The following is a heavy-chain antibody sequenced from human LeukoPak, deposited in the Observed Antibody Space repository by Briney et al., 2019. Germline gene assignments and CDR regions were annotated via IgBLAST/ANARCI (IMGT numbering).Heavy chain of an antibody. CDR2: SDWDDDK. CDR3: ARLKYGNNYFDY. Sequence: SGPALVKPTQTLTLTCTFSGFSLSTSGMRVSWIRQPPGKALEWLARSDWDDDKFYNSTLETRLTISKDTSKNQVVLTMTNMDPVDTATYYCARLKYGNNYFDYWGQGILVTVSS. D-gene: IGHD2/OR15-2a*01. CDR1: GFSLSTSGMR. J-gene: IGHJ4*02. V-gene: IGHV2-70*04.